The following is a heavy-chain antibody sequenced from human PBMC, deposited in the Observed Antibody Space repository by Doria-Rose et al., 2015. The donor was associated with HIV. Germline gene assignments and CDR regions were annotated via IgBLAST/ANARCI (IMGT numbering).Heavy chain of an antibody. V-gene: IGHV2-26*01. CDR1: GVSLSSPGMG. Sequence: QITLKESGPVLVKPTETLTLTCTVSGVSLSSPGMGVSWIRQPPGKVLEWLANIFSDDERSYNTSLKSILTISSATSKSQVILTMTDMNPVDTATYYCARIKSSRWYHKYYLDFWGQGTLVIVSA. CDR3: ARIKSSRWYHKYYLDF. CDR2: IFSDDER. D-gene: IGHD6-13*01. J-gene: IGHJ4*02.